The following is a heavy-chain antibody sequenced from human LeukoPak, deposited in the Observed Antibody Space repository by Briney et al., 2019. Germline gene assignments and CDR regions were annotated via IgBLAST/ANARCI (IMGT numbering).Heavy chain of an antibody. CDR3: AREDYYDSSGYDY. CDR2: ISIRSSYI. Sequence: GGSLRLSCAASGFTFSSYSMNWVRQAPGKGLEWVSSISIRSSYIYNADSVKGRFTISRDNAKNSLYLQMNSLRAEDTAVYYCAREDYYDSSGYDYWGQGTLVTVSS. CDR1: GFTFSSYS. D-gene: IGHD3-22*01. J-gene: IGHJ4*02. V-gene: IGHV3-21*06.